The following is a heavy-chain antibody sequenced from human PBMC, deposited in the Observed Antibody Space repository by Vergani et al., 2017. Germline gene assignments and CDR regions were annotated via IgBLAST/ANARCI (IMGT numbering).Heavy chain of an antibody. J-gene: IGHJ3*02. CDR3: ARADGGNSDASDI. Sequence: EVQLLESGGGLVQPGGSLRLSCAASGFTFSSYAMSWVRQAPGKGLEWVSTITGSGGSTYYADSVKGRFTIFRDNSKNTLYLQMNSLRAEDTAVYYCARADGGNSDASDIWGQGTMVTVSS. D-gene: IGHD4-23*01. CDR1: GFTFSSYA. CDR2: ITGSGGST. V-gene: IGHV3-23*01.